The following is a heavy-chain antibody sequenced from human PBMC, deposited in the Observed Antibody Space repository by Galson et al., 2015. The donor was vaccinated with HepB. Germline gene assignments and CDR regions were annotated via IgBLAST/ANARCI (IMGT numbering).Heavy chain of an antibody. CDR2: ISYDGSNK. D-gene: IGHD6-13*01. V-gene: IGHV3-30*03. CDR1: GFTLRSYA. CDR3: ARGRHGSSWDFDY. J-gene: IGHJ4*02. Sequence: SLRLSCAASGFTLRSYAMHWVRQAPGKGLEWVAVISYDGSNKYYADSVKGRFTISRDNSKNTLYLQMNSLRAEDTAVYYCARGRHGSSWDFDYWGQGILVTASS.